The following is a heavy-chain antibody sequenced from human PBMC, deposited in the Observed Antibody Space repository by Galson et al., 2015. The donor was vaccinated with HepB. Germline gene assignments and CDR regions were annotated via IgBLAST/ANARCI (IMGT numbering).Heavy chain of an antibody. CDR3: AKALMSYSSSSLDS. CDR1: GFTFDDYA. Sequence: SLRLSCAASGFTFDDYAMYWVRQAPGKGLEWVSGISWDSHRIAYADSLKGRFAISRDNAKNFLYLQMLNLRAEDTAVYYCAKALMSYSSSSLDSWGQGTLVTVSS. J-gene: IGHJ4*02. D-gene: IGHD6-6*01. V-gene: IGHV3-9*01. CDR2: ISWDSHRI.